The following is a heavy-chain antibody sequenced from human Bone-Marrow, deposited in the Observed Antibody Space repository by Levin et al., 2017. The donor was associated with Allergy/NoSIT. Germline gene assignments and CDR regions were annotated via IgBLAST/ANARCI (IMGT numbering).Heavy chain of an antibody. D-gene: IGHD2/OR15-2a*01. CDR2: VYYTGST. Sequence: SQTLSLTCTVSGGGSISSSSYFWGWIRQPPGKGLEYIGNVYYTGSTYYNPSFKGRVTISVDTPKNQFSLKLSSLTAADTAVYYCARVYCNNPRTYTSWQYVVQHYFDHWGQGTLVTVSS. CDR3: ARVYCNNPRTYTSWQYVVQHYFDH. V-gene: IGHV4-39*07. J-gene: IGHJ4*02. CDR1: GGGSISSSSYF.